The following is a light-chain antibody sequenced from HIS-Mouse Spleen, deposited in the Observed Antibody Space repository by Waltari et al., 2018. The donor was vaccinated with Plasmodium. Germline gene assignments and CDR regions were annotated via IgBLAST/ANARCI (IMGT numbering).Light chain of an antibody. J-gene: IGKJ3*01. V-gene: IGKV3-15*01. CDR3: QQYNNWSFT. Sequence: EIVMTQSPATLSVSPGERATLSCRASQSVSSNLAWYQQKPGQAPMHLIYGASTRATGIPARFRGSGSGTEFTLTISSLQSEDFAVYYCQQYNNWSFTFGPGTKVDIK. CDR1: QSVSSN. CDR2: GAS.